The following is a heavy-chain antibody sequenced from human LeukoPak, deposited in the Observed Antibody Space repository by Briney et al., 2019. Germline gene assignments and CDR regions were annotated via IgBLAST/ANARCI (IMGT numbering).Heavy chain of an antibody. D-gene: IGHD2-2*01. CDR2: ISAYNGNT. V-gene: IGHV1-18*01. CDR3: ARRRGVVVPAAIGFPDWFDP. Sequence: ASVKVSCKASGYTFTSYGISWVRQAPGQGLEWMGWISAYNGNTNYAQKLQGRVTMTTDISTSTAYMELRSLRSDDTAVYYCARRRGVVVPAAIGFPDWFDPWGQGTLVTVSS. J-gene: IGHJ5*02. CDR1: GYTFTSYG.